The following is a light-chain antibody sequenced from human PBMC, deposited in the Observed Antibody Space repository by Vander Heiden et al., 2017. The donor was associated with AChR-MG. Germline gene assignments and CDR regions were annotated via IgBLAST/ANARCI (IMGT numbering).Light chain of an antibody. J-gene: IGKJ1*01. Sequence: DIQMTQSPSNLSASVGDRVTITCRASQSISTWMAWYQQKPGKAPKLLIYKASSLESGVPSRFSGSGSGTEFTLTISSLQPDDFATYYCQQYKSDPWTFGQGTKVEIK. V-gene: IGKV1-5*03. CDR1: QSISTW. CDR3: QQYKSDPWT. CDR2: KAS.